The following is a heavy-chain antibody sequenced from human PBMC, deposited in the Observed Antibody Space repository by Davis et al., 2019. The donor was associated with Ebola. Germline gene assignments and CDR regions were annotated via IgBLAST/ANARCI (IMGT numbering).Heavy chain of an antibody. V-gene: IGHV4-30-2*05. CDR3: ARDFVY. J-gene: IGHJ4*02. Sequence: SETLSLTCAVSGGSISSGGYSWSWLRQPPGQGLEWIGSVYHNGRTNYNPSLKSRVTISLDTSKNQFSLKLTSVTAADTAVYFCARDFVYWAQGTLVTVSS. CDR2: VYHNGRT. CDR1: GGSISSGGYS.